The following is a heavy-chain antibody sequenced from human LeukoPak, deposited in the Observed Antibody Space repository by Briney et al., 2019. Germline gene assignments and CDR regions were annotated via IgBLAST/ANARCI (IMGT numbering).Heavy chain of an antibody. D-gene: IGHD2-21*01. J-gene: IGHJ2*01. V-gene: IGHV4-59*01. CDR1: GRSLSSYY. CDR2: VYYSGST. Sequence: SETLSQTCTVSGRSLSSYYLSWVRQSPGKGLEWIGYVYYSGSTNYNPALKSRVTISLDTSENQFSLKLSSVTASDTPGYYCAREANSPTARYWYFDLWGRGTQVTVSS. CDR3: AREANSPTARYWYFDL.